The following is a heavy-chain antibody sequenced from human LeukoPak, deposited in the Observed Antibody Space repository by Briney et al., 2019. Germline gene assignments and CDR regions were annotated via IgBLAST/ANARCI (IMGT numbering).Heavy chain of an antibody. CDR3: ARARGYSYGYYFDY. J-gene: IGHJ4*02. Sequence: SQTLSLTCTVSGGSISSGGYYWSWIGQHPGKGLEWIGYIYYSGSTYYNPSLKSRVTISVDTSKNQFSLKLSSVTAADTAVYYCARARGYSYGYYFDYWGQGTLVTVSS. V-gene: IGHV4-31*03. D-gene: IGHD5-18*01. CDR1: GGSISSGGYY. CDR2: IYYSGST.